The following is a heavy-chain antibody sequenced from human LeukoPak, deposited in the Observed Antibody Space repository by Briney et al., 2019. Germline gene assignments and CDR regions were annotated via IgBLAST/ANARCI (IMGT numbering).Heavy chain of an antibody. CDR3: ARKRITIFGVIKGNWFDP. V-gene: IGHV3-48*03. D-gene: IGHD3-3*01. CDR1: GFTFSSYE. CDR2: ISSSGSNI. J-gene: IGHJ5*02. Sequence: GGSLRLSCAASGFTFSSYEMNWVRQAPGKGLEWVSYISSSGSNIYYADSVKGRFTISRDNAKNSLYLQMNSLRAEDTAVYYCARKRITIFGVIKGNWFDPWGQGTLVTVSS.